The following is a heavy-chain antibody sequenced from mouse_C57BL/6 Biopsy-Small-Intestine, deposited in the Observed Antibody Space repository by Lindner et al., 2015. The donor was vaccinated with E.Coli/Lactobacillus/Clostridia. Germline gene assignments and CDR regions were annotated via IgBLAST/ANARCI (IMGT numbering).Heavy chain of an antibody. CDR2: INPYNGDS. V-gene: IGHV1-20*01. Sequence: VQLQESGPELVKPGDSVKISCKASDYSFTDYFMNWVMQSHGKSLEWIGRINPYNGDSFYNQKFKDKATLTVDKSSNTAHMELRSLTSEDSAVYYCARSSHFDYWGQGTTLTVSS. CDR3: ARSSHFDY. J-gene: IGHJ2*01. CDR1: DYSFTDYF.